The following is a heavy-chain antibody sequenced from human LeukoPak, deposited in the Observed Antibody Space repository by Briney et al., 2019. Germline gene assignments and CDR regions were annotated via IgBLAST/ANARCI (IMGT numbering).Heavy chain of an antibody. J-gene: IGHJ4*02. D-gene: IGHD6-6*01. Sequence: SGTLSLTCAVSGGSISSSNWWSWVRQPPGKGLEWIGEIYHSGNSNYNPSLKSRVTISVDKSKNQFSLKLTSVTAADTAVYYCARDVGARLPGYWGQGTLVTVSS. CDR3: ARDVGARLPGY. CDR2: IYHSGNS. V-gene: IGHV4-4*02. CDR1: GGSISSSNW.